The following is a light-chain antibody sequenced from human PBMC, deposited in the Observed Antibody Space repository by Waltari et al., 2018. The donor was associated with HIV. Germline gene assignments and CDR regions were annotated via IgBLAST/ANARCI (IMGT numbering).Light chain of an antibody. Sequence: SYVLTQPPSVSVAPGQTANITCAGNNIGTKSVHWYQQKPGQAPVLVVYDDIDRPSGIPERFSGSNSGNTATLTISRVEAGDEADYYCQVWDSSSDHWVFGGGTNLTVL. CDR3: QVWDSSSDHWV. CDR2: DDI. J-gene: IGLJ3*02. V-gene: IGLV3-21*02. CDR1: NIGTKS.